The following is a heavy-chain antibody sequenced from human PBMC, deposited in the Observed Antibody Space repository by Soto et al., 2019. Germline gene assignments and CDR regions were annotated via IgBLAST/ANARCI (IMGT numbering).Heavy chain of an antibody. CDR2: TDPVGSST. J-gene: IGHJ6*02. Sequence: GESLKISCRGSGFSFTGYWITWVRQVPWKGVGWMGRTDPVGSSTIYSPSCQGHVTISNDKSFTTVYLQWDSLKAADTATYYCARQGKIVPNAIDIFSMDVWGQGTTVTVSS. D-gene: IGHD2-8*01. V-gene: IGHV5-10-1*01. CDR3: ARQGKIVPNAIDIFSMDV. CDR1: GFSFTGYW.